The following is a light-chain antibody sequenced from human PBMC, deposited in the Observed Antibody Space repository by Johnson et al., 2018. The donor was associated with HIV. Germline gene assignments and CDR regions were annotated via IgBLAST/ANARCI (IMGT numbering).Light chain of an antibody. CDR1: SSNIGNNY. CDR2: ENN. Sequence: QSVLTQPPSVSAAPGQKVTISCSGSSSNIGNNYVSWYQQVPGTAPKLLIHENNKRPSGIPDRFSGSKSGTSATLGITGLQTGDEADYYCGTWDNSLSTGGVFGTWTKVTVL. J-gene: IGLJ1*01. V-gene: IGLV1-51*02. CDR3: GTWDNSLSTGGV.